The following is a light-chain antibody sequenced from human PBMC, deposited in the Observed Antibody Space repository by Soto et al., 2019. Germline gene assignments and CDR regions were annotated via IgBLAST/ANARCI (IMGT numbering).Light chain of an antibody. CDR1: QSVSRS. CDR2: DAY. V-gene: IGKV3-11*01. J-gene: IGKJ4*01. Sequence: EIVLTQSPATLSLSPGERATLSCRASQSVSRSLAWYQKKPGQAPRLLIYDAYDRATGIPARFSGSGSGTDFSLTVSNLEPEDFAVYYCQQYSKWPLTFGGGTKVELK. CDR3: QQYSKWPLT.